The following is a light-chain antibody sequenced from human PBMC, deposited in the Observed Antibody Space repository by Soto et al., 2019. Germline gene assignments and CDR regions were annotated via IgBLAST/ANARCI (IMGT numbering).Light chain of an antibody. V-gene: IGKV3-20*01. Sequence: DIVLTQSPGTLSLSPGEGATLSCRASQSVSSSHLAWYQQKPGQAPRLVIYGASIRDTGIPDRFSGSGSGTDFTLTISRLEPEDFAVYYCQQYGGSPLYTFGQGTTLEIK. CDR3: QQYGGSPLYT. CDR1: QSVSSSH. CDR2: GAS. J-gene: IGKJ2*01.